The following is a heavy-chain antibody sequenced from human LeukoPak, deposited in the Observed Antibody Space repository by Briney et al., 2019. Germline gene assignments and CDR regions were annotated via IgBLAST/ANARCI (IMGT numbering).Heavy chain of an antibody. CDR2: ISSSSSYI. D-gene: IGHD3-22*01. J-gene: IGHJ5*02. CDR3: ARDLDHYDGSGYSFTWFDP. V-gene: IGHV3-21*01. CDR1: GFTFSSYS. Sequence: GGSLRLSCAASGFTFSSYSMNWVRQAPGKGLEWVSSISSSSSYIYYADSVKGRFTISRDNAKNSLYLQMNSLRAEDTAVYYCARDLDHYDGSGYSFTWFDPWGQGTLVTVSS.